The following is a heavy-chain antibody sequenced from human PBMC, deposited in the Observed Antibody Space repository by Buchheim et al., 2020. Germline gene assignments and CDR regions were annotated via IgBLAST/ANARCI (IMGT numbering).Heavy chain of an antibody. V-gene: IGHV3-48*01. CDR3: ARVPSSGWSNQYYYYGMDV. CDR1: GFTFSSYS. Sequence: EVQLVESGGGLVQPGGSLRLSCAASGFTFSSYSMNWVRQAPGKGLEWVSYISSSSSTIYYADSVKGRFTISRDNAKNSLYLQMNSLRAEDTAVYYCARVPSSGWSNQYYYYGMDVWGQGTT. J-gene: IGHJ6*02. D-gene: IGHD6-19*01. CDR2: ISSSSSTI.